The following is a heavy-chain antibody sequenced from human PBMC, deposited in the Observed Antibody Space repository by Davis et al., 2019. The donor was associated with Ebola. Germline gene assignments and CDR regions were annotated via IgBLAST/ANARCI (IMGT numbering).Heavy chain of an antibody. V-gene: IGHV3-9*01. CDR2: VSWNSGSI. J-gene: IGHJ6*02. CDR3: ARSGLYWGNYYYGMDV. Sequence: SLKISCAASGFTFDDYAMHWVRQAPGKGLEWVSGVSWNSGSIVYADSVKGRFTISRDNAKNSLYLQMNSLRAEDTTVYYCARSGLYWGNYYYGMDVWGQGTTVTVSS. CDR1: GFTFDDYA. D-gene: IGHD2-8*02.